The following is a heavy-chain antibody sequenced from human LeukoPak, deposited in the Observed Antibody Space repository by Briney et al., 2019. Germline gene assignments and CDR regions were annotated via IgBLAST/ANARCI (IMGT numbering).Heavy chain of an antibody. Sequence: GGSLRLSCAASGFTFSSYAMSWVRQAPGKGLEWVSAISGSGGSTYYADSVKGRFTISRDNSKNTLYLQMNSLRAEDTAVYYCARLRGYCSSGSRYFPRVWFDYWGQGTVVSV. CDR1: GFTFSSYA. CDR3: ARLRGYCSSGSRYFPRVWFDY. D-gene: IGHD2-15*01. CDR2: ISGSGGST. V-gene: IGHV3-23*01. J-gene: IGHJ4*02.